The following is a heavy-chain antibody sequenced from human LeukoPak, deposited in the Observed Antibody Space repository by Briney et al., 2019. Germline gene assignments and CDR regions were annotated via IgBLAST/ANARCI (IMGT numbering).Heavy chain of an antibody. J-gene: IGHJ4*02. D-gene: IGHD3-3*01. CDR1: GGSISSYY. V-gene: IGHV4-4*07. CDR2: IYTSGST. CDR3: ASGPYDFWTFED. Sequence: SETLSLTCTVSGGSISSYYWSWIRQPAGEGLEWIGRIYTSGSTNYNPSLKSRVTMSVDTSKNQFSLKLSSVTAADTAVYYCASGPYDFWTFEDWGQGTLVTVSS.